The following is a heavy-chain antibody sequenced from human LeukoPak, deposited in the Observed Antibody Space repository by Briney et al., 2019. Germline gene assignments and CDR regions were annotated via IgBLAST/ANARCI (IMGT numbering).Heavy chain of an antibody. D-gene: IGHD3-3*01. CDR1: GGTFSSYA. Sequence: GASVKVSCKASGGTFSSYAISWVRQAPGQGLEWMGGIIPIFGTANYAQEFQGRVTITADESTSTAYMELSSLRSEDTAVYYCARDGFLEWLDYYYMDVWGKGTTVTVSS. J-gene: IGHJ6*03. CDR3: ARDGFLEWLDYYYMDV. V-gene: IGHV1-69*13. CDR2: IIPIFGTA.